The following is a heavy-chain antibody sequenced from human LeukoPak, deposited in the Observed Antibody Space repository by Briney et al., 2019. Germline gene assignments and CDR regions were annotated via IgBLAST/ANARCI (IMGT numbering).Heavy chain of an antibody. D-gene: IGHD6-13*01. V-gene: IGHV1-69*13. CDR2: IIPIFGTA. CDR3: ARVSSAGYSSTWYPGGLDY. J-gene: IGHJ4*02. CDR1: GGTFSSYA. Sequence: GASVKVSCKASGGTFSSYAISWVRQAPGQGLEWMGGIIPIFGTANYAQKFQGRVTITADESTSTAYMELSSLRSEDTAVYYCARVSSAGYSSTWYPGGLDYWGQGTLVTVSS.